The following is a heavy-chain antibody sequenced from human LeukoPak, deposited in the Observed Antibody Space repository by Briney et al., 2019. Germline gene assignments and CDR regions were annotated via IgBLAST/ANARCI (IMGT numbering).Heavy chain of an antibody. Sequence: GSLRLSCAASGFTFSSYGMHWVRQAPGKGLEWIGSIYHSGTTYYNPSLESRVTISVDTSKNQFSLKLSSVTAADTAVYYCARDDETGYVGNAFDIWGQGTMVTVSS. CDR2: IYHSGTT. CDR1: GFTFSSYG. J-gene: IGHJ3*02. D-gene: IGHD5-12*01. V-gene: IGHV4-38-2*02. CDR3: ARDDETGYVGNAFDI.